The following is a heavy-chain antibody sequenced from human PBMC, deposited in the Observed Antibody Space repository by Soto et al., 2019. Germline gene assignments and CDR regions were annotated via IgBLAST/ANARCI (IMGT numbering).Heavy chain of an antibody. CDR3: VSFKRKAMAEHGY. D-gene: IGHD5-18*01. J-gene: IGHJ4*02. V-gene: IGHV4-39*01. CDR2: IYYSGST. Sequence: PSETLSLTCTVSGGSISSSSYYWGWIRQPPGKGQEWIGSIYYSGSTYYNPSLKSRVTISVDTSKNPFSLKLTSVCAAVTAVYYCVSFKRKAMAEHGYWRRGTRETVSS. CDR1: GGSISSSSYY.